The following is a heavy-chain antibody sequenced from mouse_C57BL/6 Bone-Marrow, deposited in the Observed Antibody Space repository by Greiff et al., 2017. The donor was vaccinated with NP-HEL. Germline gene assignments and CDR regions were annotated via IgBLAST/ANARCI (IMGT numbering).Heavy chain of an antibody. D-gene: IGHD1-1*01. CDR2: IWTGGGT. CDR1: GFSFTSYA. Sequence: VQLVESGPGLVAPSQSLSISCTVSGFSFTSYAISWVRQPPGKGLEWLGVIWTGGGTNYNSALKSRLSISKDNSKSQVFLIMNSLQTDDTTWYYCARNPFYYYGPWDFDGWGTGTTVTVSS. J-gene: IGHJ1*03. CDR3: ARNPFYYYGPWDFDG. V-gene: IGHV2-9-1*01.